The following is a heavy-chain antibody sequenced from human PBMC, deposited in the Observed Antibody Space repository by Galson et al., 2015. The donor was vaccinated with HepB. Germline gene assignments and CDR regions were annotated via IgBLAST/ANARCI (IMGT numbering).Heavy chain of an antibody. V-gene: IGHV3-23*01. D-gene: IGHD5-18*01. CDR2: ISGNGDST. CDR1: GFAFDNHD. CDR3: AKGYGLFDS. Sequence: SLRLSCAASGFAFDNHDMSWVRQAPGRGLEWISGISGNGDSTFYADSVKGRFTVSRDNSKNMLYLQMNSLRAEDAGLYFCAKGYGLFDSWGQGILVTVSS. J-gene: IGHJ5*01.